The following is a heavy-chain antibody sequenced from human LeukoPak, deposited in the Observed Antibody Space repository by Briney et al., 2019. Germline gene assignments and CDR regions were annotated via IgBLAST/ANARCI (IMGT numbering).Heavy chain of an antibody. Sequence: PGGSLRLSCAASGFTFSSYAMRWVRQAPGKGLEWVSALSGSGNNTYYADSVKGRFTISRDNSKNTLYLQMNSLRAEDTAVYYCVRRRVGVAPASDMWGQGTTVTVSS. V-gene: IGHV3-23*01. J-gene: IGHJ3*02. D-gene: IGHD1-26*01. CDR1: GFTFSSYA. CDR2: LSGSGNNT. CDR3: VRRRVGVAPASDM.